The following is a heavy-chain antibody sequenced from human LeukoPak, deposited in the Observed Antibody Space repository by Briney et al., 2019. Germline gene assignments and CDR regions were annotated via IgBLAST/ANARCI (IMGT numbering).Heavy chain of an antibody. CDR1: GYTFTSYA. Sequence: VASVKVSCKASGYTFTSYAMHWVRQAPGQRLEWMGWINAGNGNTKYSQEFQGRVTITRDTSTSTAYMELRSLRSDDTAVYYCARGLYGSGTFRCMDVWGKGTTVTIS. D-gene: IGHD3-10*01. CDR2: INAGNGNT. J-gene: IGHJ6*03. V-gene: IGHV1-3*01. CDR3: ARGLYGSGTFRCMDV.